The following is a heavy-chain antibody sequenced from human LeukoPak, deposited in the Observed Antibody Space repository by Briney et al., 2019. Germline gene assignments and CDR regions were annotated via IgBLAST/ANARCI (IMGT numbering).Heavy chain of an antibody. J-gene: IGHJ5*02. CDR2: IIPILGIA. CDR3: ARDFSAAAGMVSSWFDP. V-gene: IGHV1-69*04. Sequence: SVKVSCKASGGTFSSYAISWVRQAPGQGLEWMGRIIPILGIANYAQKFQGRVTITADKSTSTAYMELSSLRSEDTAVYYCARDFSAAAGMVSSWFDPWGQGTLVTVSS. CDR1: GGTFSSYA. D-gene: IGHD6-13*01.